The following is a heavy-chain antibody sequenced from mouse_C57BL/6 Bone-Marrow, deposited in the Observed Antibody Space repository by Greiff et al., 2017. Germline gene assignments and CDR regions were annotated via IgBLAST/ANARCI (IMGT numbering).Heavy chain of an antibody. CDR1: GYTFTSYW. Sequence: QVQLQQPGAELVRPGSSVKLSCKASGYTFTSYWLDWVKQRPGQGLAWIGNIYPSDSETHYNQKFKDKATLTVDKSSSTAYMHLSSLTSEDSAVYYCALITTVSVGGTGTTVNVSS. CDR3: ALITTVSV. J-gene: IGHJ1*03. CDR2: IYPSDSET. V-gene: IGHV1-61*01. D-gene: IGHD1-1*01.